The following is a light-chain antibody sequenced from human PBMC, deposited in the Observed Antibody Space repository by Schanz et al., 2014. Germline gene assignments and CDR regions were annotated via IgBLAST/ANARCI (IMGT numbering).Light chain of an antibody. Sequence: EIVMTQSPATLSVSPGEGVTLSCRASQSVSSSLAWYQQKPGQAPRLLIYSASTRATDIPARFSGSGSGTEFTLHISSLQPEDFAVYYCQQYGSSPTWTFGQGTKVEIK. CDR2: SAS. V-gene: IGKV3-15*01. CDR1: QSVSSS. J-gene: IGKJ1*01. CDR3: QQYGSSPTWT.